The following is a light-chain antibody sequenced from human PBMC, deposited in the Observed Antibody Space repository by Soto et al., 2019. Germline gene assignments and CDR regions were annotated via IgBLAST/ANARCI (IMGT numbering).Light chain of an antibody. CDR2: GAS. CDR3: QQYGSSHT. Sequence: EIVLTQSPGTLSLSPGERATLSCRASQSVSSSYLAWYQQKPGQAPRLLIYGASSRATGIPDNFSGSGSGKDFTLTISRLEPEDFAVYYCQQYGSSHTFGQGTKLEIK. J-gene: IGKJ2*01. V-gene: IGKV3-20*01. CDR1: QSVSSSY.